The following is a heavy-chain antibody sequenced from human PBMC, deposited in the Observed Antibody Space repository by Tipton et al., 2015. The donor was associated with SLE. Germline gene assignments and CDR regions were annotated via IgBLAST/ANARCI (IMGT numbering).Heavy chain of an antibody. CDR3: ARLVSGSYSYFDY. V-gene: IGHV4-4*08. CDR1: GGSISSYY. J-gene: IGHJ4*02. D-gene: IGHD1-26*01. CDR2: IYTSGGT. Sequence: LRLSCTVSGGSISSYYWSWIRQPPGKGLEWIGYIYTSGGTNYNPSLKSRVTISVDTSKNQFSLKLSSVTAADTAVYYCARLVSGSYSYFDYWGQGTLVTVSS.